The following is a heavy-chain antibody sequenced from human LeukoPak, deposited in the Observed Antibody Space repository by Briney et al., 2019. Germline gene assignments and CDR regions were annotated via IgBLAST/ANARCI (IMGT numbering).Heavy chain of an antibody. J-gene: IGHJ4*02. CDR2: ITSSSSTI. D-gene: IGHD4-11*01. CDR1: GFTFSRST. V-gene: IGHV3-48*01. CDR3: ATTLTTEFDY. Sequence: GGSLRLSCAASGFTFSRSTMNWVRQAPGKGLEWVSYITSSSSTIYYADSVKGRFTISRDNAKNSLYLLMNSLRAEGTAVYYCATTLTTEFDYWGQGTLVTVSS.